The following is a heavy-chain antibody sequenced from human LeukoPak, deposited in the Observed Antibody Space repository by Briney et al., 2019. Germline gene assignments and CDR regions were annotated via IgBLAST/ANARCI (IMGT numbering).Heavy chain of an antibody. CDR2: IYYSGNA. Sequence: FETLSLTCTVSGGSISSSSYYWGWIRQPPGKGLEWIGSIYYSGNAYYNPSLKSRVSISVDTSKNQFSLKLRSVTAADTAVYYCARSWYYGSGRYYPDWFDPWGQGTLVAVS. CDR1: GGSISSSSYY. V-gene: IGHV4-39*01. J-gene: IGHJ5*02. CDR3: ARSWYYGSGRYYPDWFDP. D-gene: IGHD3-10*01.